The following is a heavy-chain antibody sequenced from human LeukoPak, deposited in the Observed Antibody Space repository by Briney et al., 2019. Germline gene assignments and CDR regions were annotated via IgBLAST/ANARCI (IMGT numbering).Heavy chain of an antibody. J-gene: IGHJ5*02. Sequence: SESLSLTCAVYGGSFSGYYWSWSRQPPGKGLEWIGEINHSGSTNYNPSLKSRVTISVDTSKNQFSLKLSSVTAADTAVYYCARGGRSANCTNGVCYSGGWFDPWGQGSLASVSS. CDR3: ARGGRSANCTNGVCYSGGWFDP. CDR2: INHSGST. V-gene: IGHV4-34*01. CDR1: GGSFSGYY. D-gene: IGHD2-8*01.